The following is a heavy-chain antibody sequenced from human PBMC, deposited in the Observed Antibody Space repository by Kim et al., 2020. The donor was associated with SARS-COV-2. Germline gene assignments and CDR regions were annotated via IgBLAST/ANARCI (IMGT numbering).Heavy chain of an antibody. V-gene: IGHV3-23*01. CDR2: TSGSGDST. CDR1: GFTFSSYA. J-gene: IGHJ4*02. Sequence: GGSLRLSCAASGFTFSSYAMSWLRQAPGKGLEWDSTTSGSGDSTYYADSVKGRFTISRDNSKNTLYLQMNSLGAEDTAVYYFAKESGSGRHVDYWGQGTLVTVSS. CDR3: AKESGSGRHVDY. D-gene: IGHD3-10*01.